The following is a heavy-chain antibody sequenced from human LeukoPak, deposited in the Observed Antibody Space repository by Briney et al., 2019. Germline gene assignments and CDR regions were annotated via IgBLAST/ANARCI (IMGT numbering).Heavy chain of an antibody. CDR3: ASGWELLSYFDY. CDR2: IYSGGST. CDR1: GFTVSSNS. J-gene: IGHJ4*02. V-gene: IGHV3-53*01. Sequence: GGSLRLSCAASGFTVSSNSMSWVRQAPGKGLEWVSVIYSGGSTYYADSVKGRFTISRDNSKNTLYLQMNSLRAEDTAVYYCASGWELLSYFDYWGQGTLVTVSS. D-gene: IGHD1-26*01.